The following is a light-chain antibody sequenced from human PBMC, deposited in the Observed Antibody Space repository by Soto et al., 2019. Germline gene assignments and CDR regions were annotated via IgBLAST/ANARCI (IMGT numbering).Light chain of an antibody. V-gene: IGKV2D-29*02. J-gene: IGKJ1*01. CDR2: EVS. CDR1: QNLLHSDGRTF. Sequence: ETVLTQTPLSLSVTPGQPASISCKSSQNLLHSDGRTFLYWYLQKPGQSPQLLIYEVSNRLSGVPDRFSGSGSGTDFTLEVSRVEAEDVGIYYCLQSTQLPWTIGQGTKVEI. CDR3: LQSTQLPWT.